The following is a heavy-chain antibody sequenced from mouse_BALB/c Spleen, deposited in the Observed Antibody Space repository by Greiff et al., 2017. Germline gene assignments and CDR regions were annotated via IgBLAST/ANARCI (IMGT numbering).Heavy chain of an antibody. CDR1: GYAFTNYW. CDR3: AREGAMDY. CDR2: INPGSGGT. Sequence: QVQLQQSGAELVRPGPSVKVSCKASGYAFTNYWIEWVKQRPGQGLEWIGVINPGSGGTNYNEKFKGKATLTADKSSSTAYMQLSSLTSDDSAVYFCAREGAMDYWGQGTSVTVSS. V-gene: IGHV1-54*01. J-gene: IGHJ4*01.